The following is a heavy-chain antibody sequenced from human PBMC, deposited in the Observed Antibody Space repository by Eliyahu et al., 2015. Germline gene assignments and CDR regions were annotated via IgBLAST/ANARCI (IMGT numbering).Heavy chain of an antibody. CDR3: ARMSDYAPLDAFDI. CDR1: GVSISSGGYS. D-gene: IGHD4-17*01. CDR2: IYHSGST. V-gene: IGHV4-30-2*01. Sequence: QLQLQESGSGLVKPSQTLSLTCAXSGVSISSGGYSWSWIRXPPGKGLEWIGYIYHSGSTYYNPSLKSRVTISVDRSKNQFSLKLSSVTAADTAVYYCARMSDYAPLDAFDIWGQGTMVTVSS. J-gene: IGHJ3*02.